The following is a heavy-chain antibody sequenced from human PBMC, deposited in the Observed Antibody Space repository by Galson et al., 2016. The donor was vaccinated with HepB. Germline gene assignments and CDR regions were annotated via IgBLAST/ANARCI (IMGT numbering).Heavy chain of an antibody. D-gene: IGHD1-1*01. CDR3: AKDMGAGHNFGLSPNY. Sequence: SLRLSCAASGFTFNEYAMNWVRQAPGKGLEWVSGITWNSGRIGYADSVRGRFTISRDSSKNSLYLQMNSLRVEDTAFYYCAKDMGAGHNFGLSPNYWGQGTLVTVSS. CDR1: GFTFNEYA. V-gene: IGHV3-9*01. J-gene: IGHJ4*02. CDR2: ITWNSGRI.